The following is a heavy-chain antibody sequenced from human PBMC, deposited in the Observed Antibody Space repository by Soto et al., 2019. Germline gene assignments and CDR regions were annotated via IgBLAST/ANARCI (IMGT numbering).Heavy chain of an antibody. V-gene: IGHV4-34*01. CDR1: GGSFSGYY. CDR3: ARGRAPRRHIVVVTASYYSDY. J-gene: IGHJ4*02. Sequence: SETLSLTCAVYGGSFSGYYWSWIRQPPGKGLEWIGEINHSGSTNYNPSLKSRVTISVDTSKNQFSLKLSSVTAADTAVYYCARGRAPRRHIVVVTASYYSDYWGQGTLVTVSS. D-gene: IGHD2-21*02. CDR2: INHSGST.